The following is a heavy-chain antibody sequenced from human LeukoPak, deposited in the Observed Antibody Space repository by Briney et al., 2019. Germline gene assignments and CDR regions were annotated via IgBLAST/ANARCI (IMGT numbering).Heavy chain of an antibody. V-gene: IGHV1-2*02. CDR2: INPNSGGT. J-gene: IGHJ6*03. CDR3: AREEQWLVSYYYYMDV. Sequence: GASVTVSCKASGYTFTGYYMHWVRQAPGQGLEWMGWINPNSGGTNYAQKFQGRVTMTRDTSISTAYMELSRLTSDDTAVYYCAREEQWLVSYYYYMDVWGKGTTVTISS. D-gene: IGHD6-19*01. CDR1: GYTFTGYY.